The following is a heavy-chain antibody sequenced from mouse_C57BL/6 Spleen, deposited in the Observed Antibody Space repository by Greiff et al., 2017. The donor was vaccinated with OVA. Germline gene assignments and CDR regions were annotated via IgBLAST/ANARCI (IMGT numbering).Heavy chain of an antibody. CDR3: AREGYGYDGGAWFAD. V-gene: IGHV1-18*01. CDR1: GYTFTDYN. CDR2: INPNNGGT. J-gene: IGHJ3*01. Sequence: VQLKQSGPELVKPGASVKIPCKASGYTFTDYNMDWVKQSHGKSLEWIGDINPNNGGTIYNQKFKGKATLTVDKSSSTAYMELRSLTSEDTAVYYCAREGYGYDGGAWFADWGQGTLVTVSA. D-gene: IGHD2-2*01.